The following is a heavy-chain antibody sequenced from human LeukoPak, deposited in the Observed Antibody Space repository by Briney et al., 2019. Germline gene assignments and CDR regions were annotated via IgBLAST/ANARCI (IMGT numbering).Heavy chain of an antibody. Sequence: ASVKVSRKVSGYTLTELSMHWVRQAPGKGLEWMGGFDPEDGETIYAQKFQGRVTMTEDTSTDTAYMELSSLRSEDTAVYYCATWGYDILTGINWFDPWGQGTLVTVSS. CDR3: ATWGYDILTGINWFDP. V-gene: IGHV1-24*01. J-gene: IGHJ5*02. D-gene: IGHD3-9*01. CDR1: GYTLTELS. CDR2: FDPEDGET.